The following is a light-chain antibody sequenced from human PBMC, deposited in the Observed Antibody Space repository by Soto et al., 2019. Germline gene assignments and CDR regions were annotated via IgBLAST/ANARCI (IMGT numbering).Light chain of an antibody. CDR1: TSNIGSNP. CDR2: SNI. CDR3: AAWDDSLNGYV. Sequence: SVLTQPPSASGTPGQRVTISCSGTTSNIGSNPVNWYQQLPGTAPKLLIYSNIQRPSGVPDRLSGSKSGTSASLAIRGLQSEDEADYYCAAWDDSLNGYVFGTGTKVTVL. J-gene: IGLJ1*01. V-gene: IGLV1-44*01.